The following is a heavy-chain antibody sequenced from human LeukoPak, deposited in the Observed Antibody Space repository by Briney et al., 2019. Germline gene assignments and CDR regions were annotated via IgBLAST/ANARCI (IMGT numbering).Heavy chain of an antibody. CDR1: GFTVSSKY. CDR2: IYSGGST. J-gene: IGHJ4*02. Sequence: PGGSLRLSCAASGFTVSSKYMSWVRQAPGKGLEWVSVIYSGGSTYYADSVKGRFTNSRDISKNTLYLQMNRLRAEDTAVYYCARMEDSSGWSLIIDYWGQGTLVTVSS. CDR3: ARMEDSSGWSLIIDY. V-gene: IGHV3-53*01. D-gene: IGHD6-19*01.